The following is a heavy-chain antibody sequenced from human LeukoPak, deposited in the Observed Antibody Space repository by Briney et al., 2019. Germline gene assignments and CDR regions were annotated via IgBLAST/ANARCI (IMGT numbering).Heavy chain of an antibody. J-gene: IGHJ4*02. CDR2: MWYDGSRE. CDR1: GFILSTHG. D-gene: IGHD1-26*01. V-gene: IGHV3-33*01. CDR3: ARDLSFGSLDF. Sequence: GGSLRLSCAASGFILSTHGMHWVRQAPGKGLEWVAGMWYDGSREDYADSVKGRFTIYRDMSKNTLNLQMNSLRVEDTAMFYCARDLSFGSLDFRGQGTLVTVSS.